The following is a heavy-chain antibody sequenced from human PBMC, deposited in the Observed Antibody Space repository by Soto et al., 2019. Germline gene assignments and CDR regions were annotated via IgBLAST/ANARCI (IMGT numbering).Heavy chain of an antibody. Sequence: PXGSLLLTFVESGGTRNNYGLHWVRKGQGKGLDWVARMCYDGLRQTYLDSVRGRFTVSRDSSKNTIYLQMNSLRVEDTCNYFCVKESTPPFFDPWGPGTPVTVSS. CDR3: VKESTPPFFDP. CDR2: MCYDGLRQ. J-gene: IGHJ5*02. D-gene: IGHD2-15*01. CDR1: GGTRNNYG. V-gene: IGHV3-33*03.